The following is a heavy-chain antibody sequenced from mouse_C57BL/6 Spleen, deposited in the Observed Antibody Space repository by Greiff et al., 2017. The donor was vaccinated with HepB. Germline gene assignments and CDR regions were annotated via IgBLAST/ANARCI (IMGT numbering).Heavy chain of an antibody. CDR2: INYDGSST. CDR3: ARDRDYGSRYFDV. CDR1: GFTFSDYY. D-gene: IGHD1-1*01. J-gene: IGHJ1*03. Sequence: DVKLVESEGGLVQPGSSMKLSCTASGFTFSDYYMAWVRQVPEKGLEWVANINYDGSSTYYLDSLKSRFIISRDNAKNILYLQMSSLKSEDTATYYCARDRDYGSRYFDVWGTGTTVTVSS. V-gene: IGHV5-16*01.